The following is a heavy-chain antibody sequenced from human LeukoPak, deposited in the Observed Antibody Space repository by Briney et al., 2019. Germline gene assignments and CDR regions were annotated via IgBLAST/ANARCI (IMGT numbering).Heavy chain of an antibody. J-gene: IGHJ4*02. CDR2: IYPGDSHS. D-gene: IGHD6-13*01. CDR1: GYPFNKYW. Sequence: GESLKISRTGSGYPFNKYWIAWVRQMPGKGLEWMGIIYPGDSHSAYSPSFQGQVTFSADKSINTAYLQWSSLKASDTAMYFCARLSSSRDQRLDYWGQGTLVTVSS. CDR3: ARLSSSRDQRLDY. V-gene: IGHV5-51*01.